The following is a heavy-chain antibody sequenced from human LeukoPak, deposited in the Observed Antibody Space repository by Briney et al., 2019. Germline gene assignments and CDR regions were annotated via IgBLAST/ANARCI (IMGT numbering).Heavy chain of an antibody. D-gene: IGHD1-26*01. CDR1: GYSSTIYW. CDR3: ARHLLTPGGSYYFDF. J-gene: IGHJ4*02. CDR2: IYPGDSDI. Sequence: GESLKISCKGSGYSSTIYWIGWVRQMPGKGLEWMGIIYPGDSDIRYSPSFQGQVTISADKSISTAYLQWSSLRASDTAIYYCARHLLTPGGSYYFDFWGQGTLVTVSS. V-gene: IGHV5-51*01.